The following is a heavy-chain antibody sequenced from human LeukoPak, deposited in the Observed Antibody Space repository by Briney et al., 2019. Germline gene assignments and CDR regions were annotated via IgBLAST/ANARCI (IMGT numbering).Heavy chain of an antibody. CDR3: ARDGYGHIDY. Sequence: SETLSLTCTVSGGSISSSSYYWGWIRQPPGKGLEWIGSIYYSGSTYYNPSLKSRVTISVDTSKNQFSLKLSSVTAADTAVYYCARDGYGHIDYWGQGTLVTVSS. J-gene: IGHJ4*02. V-gene: IGHV4-39*02. CDR1: GGSISSSSYY. CDR2: IYYSGST. D-gene: IGHD5-12*01.